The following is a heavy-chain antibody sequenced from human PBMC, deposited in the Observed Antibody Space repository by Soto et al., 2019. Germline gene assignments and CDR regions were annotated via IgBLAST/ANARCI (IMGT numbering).Heavy chain of an antibody. D-gene: IGHD2-15*01. V-gene: IGHV6-1*01. CDR3: ARDIVVVVAATELYYYYMDV. Sequence: QSQTLSLTFAISGDSVSSNSAAWNWIRQSPSRGLEWLGRTYYRSKWYNDYAVSVKSRITINPDTSKNQFSLQLNSVTPEDTAVYYCARDIVVVVAATELYYYYMDVWGKGTTVTVSS. CDR2: TYYRSKWYN. CDR1: GDSVSSNSAA. J-gene: IGHJ6*03.